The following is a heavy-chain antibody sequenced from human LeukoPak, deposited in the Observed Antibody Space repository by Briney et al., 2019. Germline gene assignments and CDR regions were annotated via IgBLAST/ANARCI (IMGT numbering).Heavy chain of an antibody. V-gene: IGHV1-69*05. CDR1: GGTFSSYA. Sequence: GASVKVSCKASGGTFSSYAISWVRQAPGQGLEWMGGIIPIFGTANYAQKFQGRVTTTTDESTSTAYMELSSLRSEDTAVYYCAGGEYCSSTSCYPTIPYWGQGTLVTVSS. D-gene: IGHD2-2*01. CDR2: IIPIFGTA. J-gene: IGHJ4*02. CDR3: AGGEYCSSTSCYPTIPY.